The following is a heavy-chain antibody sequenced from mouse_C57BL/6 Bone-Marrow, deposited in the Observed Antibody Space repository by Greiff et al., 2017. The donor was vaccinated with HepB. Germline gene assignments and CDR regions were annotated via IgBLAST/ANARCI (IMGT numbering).Heavy chain of an antibody. V-gene: IGHV1-9*01. Sequence: VKLQESGAELMKPGASVKLSCKATGYTFTGYWIEWVKQRPGHGLEWIGEILPGSGSTNYNEKFKGKATFTADTSSNTAYMQLSSLTTEDSAIYYCARRLYGSSYWFAYWGQGTLVTVSA. D-gene: IGHD1-1*01. J-gene: IGHJ3*01. CDR2: ILPGSGST. CDR1: GYTFTGYW. CDR3: ARRLYGSSYWFAY.